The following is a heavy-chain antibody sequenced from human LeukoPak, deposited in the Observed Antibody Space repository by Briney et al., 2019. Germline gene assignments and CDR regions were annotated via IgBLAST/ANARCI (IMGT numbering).Heavy chain of an antibody. CDR2: VSAYNGNT. D-gene: IGHD1-26*01. V-gene: IGHV1-18*01. Sequence: GASVKVSCKASGYTFTSYGISWVRQAPGQGLEWMGWVSAYNGNTNYAQKLQGRVTMTTDTSTSTAYMELRSLRSDGTAVYSCARKKVGAPWYFDYWGQGTLVTVSS. CDR3: ARKKVGAPWYFDY. CDR1: GYTFTSYG. J-gene: IGHJ4*02.